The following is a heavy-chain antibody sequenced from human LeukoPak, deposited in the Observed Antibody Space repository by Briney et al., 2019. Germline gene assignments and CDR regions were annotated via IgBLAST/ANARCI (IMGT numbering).Heavy chain of an antibody. V-gene: IGHV4-30-2*01. Sequence: PSETLPLTCGVSGASVSSIGYSWSWIRQPPGRGLEWIGYIYQSGSASYNPSLQSRVTISIDKSKNQFSLNLNSVTAADTAVYYCARNSYYDNSGEGAFDIWGQGTMVTVSS. D-gene: IGHD3-22*01. CDR1: GASVSSIGYS. CDR2: IYQSGSA. J-gene: IGHJ3*02. CDR3: ARNSYYDNSGEGAFDI.